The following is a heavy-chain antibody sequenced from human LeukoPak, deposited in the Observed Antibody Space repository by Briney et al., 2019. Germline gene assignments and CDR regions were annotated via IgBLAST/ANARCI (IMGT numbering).Heavy chain of an antibody. CDR2: IRYDGSNK. Sequence: QPGGSLRLSCAASGFTFSSYGMHWVRQAPGKGLEWVTFIRYDGSNKYYADSVKGRFTISRDNSKNTLYLQMNSLRAEDTAVYYCAKVSPIYSSGWPYFDYWGQGTLVTVSS. J-gene: IGHJ4*02. CDR3: AKVSPIYSSGWPYFDY. CDR1: GFTFSSYG. V-gene: IGHV3-30*02. D-gene: IGHD6-19*01.